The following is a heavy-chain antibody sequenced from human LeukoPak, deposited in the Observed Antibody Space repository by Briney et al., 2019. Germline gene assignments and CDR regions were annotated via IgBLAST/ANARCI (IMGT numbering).Heavy chain of an antibody. CDR1: AFTFSDYY. Sequence: GGSLRLSCAASAFTFSDYYMTWLRQAPGKGLEWVSYISSYSTTIYYADSVKGRFTISRDDAKNSLYLQMNSLRAEDTAVYYCAELGITMIGGVWGKGTTVTISS. D-gene: IGHD3-10*02. J-gene: IGHJ6*04. CDR2: ISSYSTTI. V-gene: IGHV3-11*04. CDR3: AELGITMIGGV.